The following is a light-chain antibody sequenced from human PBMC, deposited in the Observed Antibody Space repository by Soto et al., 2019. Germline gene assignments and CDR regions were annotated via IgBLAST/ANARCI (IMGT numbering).Light chain of an antibody. V-gene: IGKV4-1*01. J-gene: IGKJ4*01. CDR1: QSVLYTANNKNY. CDR2: WAS. CDR3: QQYYTALT. Sequence: DIVMTQSPDSLAVSLGERSTINCQSSQSVLYTANNKNYLAWYQQRPGQPPKMLIYWASTRESGVPDRFSGSGSGTDFTLTISSLQAEDVAVYYCQQYYTALTLGGGTKVDI.